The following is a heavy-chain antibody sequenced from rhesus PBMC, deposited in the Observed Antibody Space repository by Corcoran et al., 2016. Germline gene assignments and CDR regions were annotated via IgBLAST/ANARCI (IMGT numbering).Heavy chain of an antibody. J-gene: IGHJ5-1*01. CDR2: IYGGGENT. CDR3: ARDWGDNRFDV. CDR1: GASISTNY. Sequence: QVQLQESGPGLVKPSETLPLTCAVSGASISTNYWSWIRQAPGKGLEWIGRIYGGGENTDYNPSLKSRVTISIDPSKNQFSLKLSCVTAAGAAVYYCARDWGDNRFDVWGAGVLVTVSS. D-gene: IGHD3-34*01. V-gene: IGHV4S2*01.